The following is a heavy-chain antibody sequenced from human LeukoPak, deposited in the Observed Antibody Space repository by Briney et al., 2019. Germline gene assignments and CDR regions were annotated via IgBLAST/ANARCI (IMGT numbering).Heavy chain of an antibody. CDR2: IYPGDPDT. Sequence: GESLKISCKGSGYSFATYWIGWVRQMPGKGLEWMGIIYPGDPDTRYSPSFQGQVTISADKSISTAYLQWSSLEASDTAMYYCARRTGYNFDYWGRGTLVTVSS. V-gene: IGHV5-51*01. D-gene: IGHD5-24*01. CDR1: GYSFATYW. J-gene: IGHJ4*02. CDR3: ARRTGYNFDY.